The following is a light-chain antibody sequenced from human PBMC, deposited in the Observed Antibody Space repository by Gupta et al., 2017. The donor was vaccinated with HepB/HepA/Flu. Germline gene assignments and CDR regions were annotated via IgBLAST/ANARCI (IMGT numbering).Light chain of an antibody. J-gene: IGLJ2*01. Sequence: QSVLTQPPSVSAAPGQTVTISCSGTTSNIGNNYVSWYQHLPGTAPQLRSAQNDKRPSGIPDRFAGSKSGTSATLGITGLQTGDEADDYGGTWDTSLNTVVFGGGTKLTVL. V-gene: IGLV1-51*02. CDR2: QND. CDR3: GTWDTSLNTVV. CDR1: TSNIGNNY.